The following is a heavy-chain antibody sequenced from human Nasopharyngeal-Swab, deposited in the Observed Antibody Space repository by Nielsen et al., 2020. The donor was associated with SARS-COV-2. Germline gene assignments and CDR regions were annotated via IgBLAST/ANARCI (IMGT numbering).Heavy chain of an antibody. V-gene: IGHV4-59*01. CDR3: ARRTTYDHFDY. CDR1: GGSISGYY. J-gene: IGHJ4*02. Sequence: GSLRLSCTVYGGSISGYYWSWIRQPPGEGLEWIGYTYYSGSTNYNTSLGSRVTISVDTPKNQFSLHLASVAAADTGMDYCARRTTYDHFDYWGQGILVTVSS. CDR2: TYYSGST. D-gene: IGHD1-1*01.